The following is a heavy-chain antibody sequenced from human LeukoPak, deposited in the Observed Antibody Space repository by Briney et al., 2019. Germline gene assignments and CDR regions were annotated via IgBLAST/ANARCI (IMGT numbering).Heavy chain of an antibody. CDR2: IGISGNAI. J-gene: IGHJ4*02. V-gene: IGHV3-48*03. CDR1: GFTFRSYE. CDR3: AREGRILTGYPFDY. Sequence: PGGSLRLSCAASGFTFRSYEMNWVRQAPGKGLEWISYIGISGNAIFYADSVEGRFTISRDDAKNSLYLQMNSLRAEDTAVYYCAREGRILTGYPFDYWGQGTLVTVSS. D-gene: IGHD3-9*01.